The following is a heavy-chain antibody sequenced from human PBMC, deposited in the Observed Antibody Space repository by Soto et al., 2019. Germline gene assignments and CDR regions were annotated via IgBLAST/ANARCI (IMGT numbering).Heavy chain of an antibody. Sequence: SETLSLTCAVYGGSFSGYYWSWIRQPPGKGLEWIGEINHSGSTNYNPSLKSRVTISVDTSKNQFSLKLSSVTAADTAVYYCARGQMARYYDTIRAFDIWGQGTMVTVSS. CDR3: ARGQMARYYDTIRAFDI. V-gene: IGHV4-34*01. CDR1: GGSFSGYY. D-gene: IGHD3-9*01. J-gene: IGHJ3*02. CDR2: INHSGST.